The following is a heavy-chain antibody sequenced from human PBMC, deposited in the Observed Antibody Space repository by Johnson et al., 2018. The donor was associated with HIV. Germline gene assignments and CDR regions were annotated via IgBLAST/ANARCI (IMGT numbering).Heavy chain of an antibody. CDR2: ISSNGGST. J-gene: IGHJ3*02. Sequence: EVQLVESGGTLVQPDRSLRLSCASSGFTFEDYAMHWVRQGPGKGLEWVSGISSNGGSTYYAHSVKGRFIISRDNSKNTLYLQMGSLRAEDTAVYYCAKDLGWFSGFDIWGPGTMVTVSS. V-gene: IGHV3-9*01. D-gene: IGHD3-3*01. CDR1: GFTFEDYA. CDR3: AKDLGWFSGFDI.